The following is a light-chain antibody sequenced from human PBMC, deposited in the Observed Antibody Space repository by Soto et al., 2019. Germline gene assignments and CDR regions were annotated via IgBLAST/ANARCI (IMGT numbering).Light chain of an antibody. CDR3: QQSYSTTPP. CDR2: AAS. CDR1: QSISSY. Sequence: DIQMTQSPSSLSASVGDRVTITCRASQSISSYLNWYQQKPGKAPKLLIYAASSLQSGVPSRFSGSGSGTDFTLTISSLQPEDFATYYCQQSYSTTPPFGQGTRLEIX. J-gene: IGKJ5*01. V-gene: IGKV1-39*01.